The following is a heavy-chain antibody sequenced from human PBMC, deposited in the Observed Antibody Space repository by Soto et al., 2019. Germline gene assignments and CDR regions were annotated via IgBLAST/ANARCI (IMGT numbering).Heavy chain of an antibody. CDR3: ARVRQGCSDNNCYFDP. CDR1: GGSVRAPDW. D-gene: IGHD1-1*01. CDR2: VHISGHS. V-gene: IGHV4-4*02. Sequence: PSETLSLTCTLSGGSVRAPDWWNWVCQSPDKGLEWIAEVHISGHSNYNPSLRSRVSVSIDSSKNQFYLNLNSVTAADTAIYYCARVRQGCSDNNCYFDPWGQSTEVTVSS. J-gene: IGHJ5*01.